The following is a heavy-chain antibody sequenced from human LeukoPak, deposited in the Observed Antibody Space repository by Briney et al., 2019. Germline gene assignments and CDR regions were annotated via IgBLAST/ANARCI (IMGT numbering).Heavy chain of an antibody. CDR3: AKRPDPDGSGSYYAFDV. CDR2: IWYDGSNK. CDR1: GFTFSSYG. V-gene: IGHV3-30*02. Sequence: PGGSLRLSCAASGFTFSSYGMHWVRQAPGKGLEWVAVIWYDGSNKYYADSVKGRFTISRDNSKNTLYLQMHSLRAEDTAVYYCAKRPDPDGSGSYYAFDVWGQGTMVTVSS. J-gene: IGHJ3*01. D-gene: IGHD3-10*01.